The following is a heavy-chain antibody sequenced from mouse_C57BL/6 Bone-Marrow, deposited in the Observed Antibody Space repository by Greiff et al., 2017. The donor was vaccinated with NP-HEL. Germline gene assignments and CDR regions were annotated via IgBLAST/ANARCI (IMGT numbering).Heavy chain of an antibody. Sequence: VQLKESGAELVRPGASVKLSCTASGFNIKDDYMHWVKQRPEQGLEWIGWIDPENGDTEYASKFQGKATITADTSSNTAYLQLSSLTSEDTAVYYCTTGGNYRWYFDVWGTGTTVTVSS. CDR2: IDPENGDT. CDR3: TTGGNYRWYFDV. D-gene: IGHD2-1*01. V-gene: IGHV14-4*01. CDR1: GFNIKDDY. J-gene: IGHJ1*03.